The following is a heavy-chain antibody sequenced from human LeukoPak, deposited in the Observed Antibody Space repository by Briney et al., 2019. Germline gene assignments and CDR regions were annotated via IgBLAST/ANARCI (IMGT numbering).Heavy chain of an antibody. V-gene: IGHV3-23*01. CDR3: AREMLAAVAAQS. J-gene: IGHJ5*02. D-gene: IGHD6-19*01. CDR2: ISGSGSST. Sequence: GGSLRLSCAASGFTFSSYAMSWVRQAPGKGLEWVSVISGSGSSTYYADSVKGRFTMSRDNSKNSLYLQMNSLRAEDTAVYYCAREMLAAVAAQSWGQGTLVTVSS. CDR1: GFTFSSYA.